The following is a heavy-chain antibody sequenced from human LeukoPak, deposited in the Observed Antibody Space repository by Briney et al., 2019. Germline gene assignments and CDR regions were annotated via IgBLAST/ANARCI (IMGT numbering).Heavy chain of an antibody. J-gene: IGHJ3*02. D-gene: IGHD3-3*01. CDR1: GYTFNGYY. V-gene: IGHV1-2*02. Sequence: GASVNVSCKASGYTFNGYYIHWVRQAPGQGLEWMGSINTNSRVTKYAQQVQGRVTMTWDTSGSTAYMELYRQTSDDTDMYYCDRFEVVTNDAFDIWGQGTMVTISS. CDR2: INTNSRVT. CDR3: DRFEVVTNDAFDI.